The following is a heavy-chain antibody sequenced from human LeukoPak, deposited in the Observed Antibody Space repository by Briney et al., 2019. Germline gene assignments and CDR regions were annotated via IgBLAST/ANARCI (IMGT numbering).Heavy chain of an antibody. D-gene: IGHD5-18*01. CDR1: GGTFSSYA. J-gene: IGHJ4*02. CDR2: IIPIFGTA. Sequence: SVKVSCKASGGTFSSYAISWVRQAHGKGLEWMGGIIPIFGTANYAQKFQGRVTITADESTSTAYMELSSLRSEDTAVYYCARYSGGGYSYGYSFDYWGQGTLVTVSS. CDR3: ARYSGGGYSYGYSFDY. V-gene: IGHV1-69*13.